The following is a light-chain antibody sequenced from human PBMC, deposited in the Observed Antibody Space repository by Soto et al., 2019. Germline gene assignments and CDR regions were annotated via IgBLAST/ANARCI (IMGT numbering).Light chain of an antibody. J-gene: IGLJ2*01. CDR1: SSDVGGYNY. Sequence: QSALTQPASVSGSPGQSITISCTGTSSDVGGYNYVSWYQQHPGKAPKLMIYDVSNRPSGVSNRFSGSKSGNTASLTISGLQAVDGADYYCSSYTSSSTLVFGGGTKVTVL. CDR3: SSYTSSSTLV. V-gene: IGLV2-14*01. CDR2: DVS.